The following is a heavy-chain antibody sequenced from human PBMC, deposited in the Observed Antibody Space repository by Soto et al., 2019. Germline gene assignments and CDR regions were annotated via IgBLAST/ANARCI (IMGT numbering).Heavy chain of an antibody. V-gene: IGHV4-34*01. J-gene: IGHJ5*02. CDR3: ARGRMAFGP. CDR2: INHSGST. D-gene: IGHD3-10*01. CDR1: GGSFSGYY. Sequence: PSETLSLTCAVYGGSFSGYYWSWIRQPPGKGLEWIGEINHSGSTNYNPSLKSRVTIAVDTSKNQFSLKLSSVTAADTAVYYCARGRMAFGPWGQGTLVTVSS.